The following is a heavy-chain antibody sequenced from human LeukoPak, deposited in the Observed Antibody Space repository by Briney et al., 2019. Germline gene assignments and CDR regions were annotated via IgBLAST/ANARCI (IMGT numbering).Heavy chain of an antibody. CDR3: ARVRQFRGGYFDY. CDR1: GFTFEDYG. V-gene: IGHV3-9*01. CDR2: ISWNSDTI. D-gene: IGHD3-16*01. Sequence: GRSLRLSCAASGFTFEDYGMYWVRQPPGKGLEWVSSISWNSDTIGYADSVKGRFIISRDNAKKSLYLQMNSLRAEDTALYYCARVRQFRGGYFDYWGQGTLVTVSS. J-gene: IGHJ4*02.